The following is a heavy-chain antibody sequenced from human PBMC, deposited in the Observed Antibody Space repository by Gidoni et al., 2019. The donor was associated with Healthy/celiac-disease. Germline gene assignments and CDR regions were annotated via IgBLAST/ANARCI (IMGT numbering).Heavy chain of an antibody. CDR1: GGSFSGYY. CDR3: ARGRITMVRGVIMGRWFPDY. J-gene: IGHJ4*02. V-gene: IGHV4-34*01. CDR2: INHSGST. Sequence: QVQLQQWGAGLVKPSETLSLTCAVYGGSFSGYYWSWIRQPPGKGLEWIGEINHSGSTNYNPSLKSRVTISVDTSKNQFSLKLSSVTAADTAVYYCARGRITMVRGVIMGRWFPDYWGQGTLVTVSS. D-gene: IGHD3-10*01.